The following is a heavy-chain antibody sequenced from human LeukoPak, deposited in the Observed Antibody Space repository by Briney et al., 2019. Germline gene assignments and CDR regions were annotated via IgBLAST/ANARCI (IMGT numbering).Heavy chain of an antibody. V-gene: IGHV3-30*04. Sequence: PGRSLRLSCAASGFTFSSYAMHWVRQAPGKGLEWVAVISYDGSNKYYADLVKGRFTVSRDNSRNTLFLQMDSLRVEDTAVYYCAKRNPVYTWNSDVLWGQGSLVTVSS. CDR1: GFTFSSYA. D-gene: IGHD1-1*01. CDR3: AKRNPVYTWNSDVL. CDR2: ISYDGSNK. J-gene: IGHJ4*02.